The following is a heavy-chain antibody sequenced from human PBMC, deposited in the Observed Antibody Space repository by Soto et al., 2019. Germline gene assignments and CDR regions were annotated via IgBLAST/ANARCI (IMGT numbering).Heavy chain of an antibody. CDR2: ISAYNGNT. CDR1: GYTFTSYG. Sequence: ASVKVSCKASGYTFTSYGISRVRQAPGQGLEWMGWISAYNGNTNYAEKLQGRVTMTTDTSTSTAYMELRSLRSDDTAVYYCARLEDDYIWGSYRYTKYYFDYWGQGTLVTVSS. D-gene: IGHD3-16*02. CDR3: ARLEDDYIWGSYRYTKYYFDY. V-gene: IGHV1-18*01. J-gene: IGHJ4*02.